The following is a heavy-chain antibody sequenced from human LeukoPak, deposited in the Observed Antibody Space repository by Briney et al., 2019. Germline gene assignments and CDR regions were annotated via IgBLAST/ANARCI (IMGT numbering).Heavy chain of an antibody. J-gene: IGHJ4*02. D-gene: IGHD6-6*01. V-gene: IGHV1-18*01. CDR3: ARVGSSSFKGGFDY. Sequence: ASVKASCKASGYTFTSYGISWVRQAPGQGLEWMGWISAYNGNTNYAQKLQGRVTMTTDTSTSTAYMELRSLRSDDTAVYYCARVGSSSFKGGFDYWGQGTLVTVSS. CDR1: GYTFTSYG. CDR2: ISAYNGNT.